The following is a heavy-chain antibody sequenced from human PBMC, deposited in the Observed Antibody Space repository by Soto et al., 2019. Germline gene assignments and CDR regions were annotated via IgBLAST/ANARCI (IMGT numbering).Heavy chain of an antibody. D-gene: IGHD6-13*01. V-gene: IGHV3-23*01. J-gene: IGHJ5*02. CDR2: ISGSGGST. CDR1: GFTFSSYA. Sequence: GGSLRLSCAASGFTFSSYAMNWVRQAPGKGLEWVSVISGSGGSTYYADSVKGRFTISRDNSKNTLYLQMNSLRAEDTAVYYCARDRSIAAAELDWFDPWGQGTLVTVSS. CDR3: ARDRSIAAAELDWFDP.